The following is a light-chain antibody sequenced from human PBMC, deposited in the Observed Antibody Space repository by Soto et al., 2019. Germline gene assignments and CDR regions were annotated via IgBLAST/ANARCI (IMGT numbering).Light chain of an antibody. Sequence: QSVLTQPPSVSGAPGQRVTISCTGSSSNIGAGYDVHWYQQLPGTAPKLLIYGNSNRPSGVPDRFSGSKSGTSASLAITGLQDEDEADYYCQSYDSSLSASVFGGGIQLTVL. CDR2: GNS. CDR1: SSNIGAGYD. CDR3: QSYDSSLSASV. J-gene: IGLJ7*01. V-gene: IGLV1-40*01.